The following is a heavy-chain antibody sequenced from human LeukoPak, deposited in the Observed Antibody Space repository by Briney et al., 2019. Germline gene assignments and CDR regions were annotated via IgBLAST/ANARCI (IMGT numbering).Heavy chain of an antibody. CDR2: IYTSGST. CDR3: ARVKEHNWFDP. Sequence: SETLSLTCTVSGGPISSYYWSWIRQPAGKGPEGIGRIYTSGSTNYNPSLKSRVTMSVDTSKNQFSLKLSSVTAADTAVYYCARVKEHNWFDPWGQGTLVTVSS. V-gene: IGHV4-4*07. CDR1: GGPISSYY. J-gene: IGHJ5*02. D-gene: IGHD2-21*01.